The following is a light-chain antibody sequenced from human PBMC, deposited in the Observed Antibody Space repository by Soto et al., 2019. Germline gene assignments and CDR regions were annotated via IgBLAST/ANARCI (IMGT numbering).Light chain of an antibody. V-gene: IGLV2-8*01. CDR1: SSDVGGYNY. CDR2: EVT. CDR3: CSYAGSNNFAV. Sequence: QSVLTQPPSASGSPGQSVTISCTGTSSDVGGYNYVSWYQQHPGKAPKLMIYEVTKRPSGVPDRFSGSKSGNTASLTVSGLQPEDEADYYCCSYAGSNNFAVFGGGTKVTVL. J-gene: IGLJ2*01.